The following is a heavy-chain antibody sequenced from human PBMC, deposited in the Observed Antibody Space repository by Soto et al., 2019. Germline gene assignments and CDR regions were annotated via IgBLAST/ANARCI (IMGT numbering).Heavy chain of an antibody. CDR3: ERSDPGIRGAEYFQH. J-gene: IGHJ1*01. D-gene: IGHD3-10*01. V-gene: IGHV3-53*04. CDR1: GFTVSSNY. Sequence: GGSLRLSCAASGFTVSSNYMSWVRRAPGKGLEWVSVIYSGGSTYYADSVKGRFTISRHNSKNTLYLQMNSLRAEDTAVYYCERSDPGIRGAEYFQHWGQGTLVTVSS. CDR2: IYSGGST.